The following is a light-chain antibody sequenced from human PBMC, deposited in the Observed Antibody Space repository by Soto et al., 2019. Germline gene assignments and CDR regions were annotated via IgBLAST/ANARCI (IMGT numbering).Light chain of an antibody. V-gene: IGKV1-39*01. CDR3: QQSYSTPWT. CDR2: ASS. CDR1: QSISSY. J-gene: IGKJ1*01. Sequence: DIQMTQSPSSLSASVGAIVTITCRARQSISSYLHWYQQKPGKAPKLLIYASSSLQRGGPSRFSGSGSGTDFTLTISSLPTEDFAADYCQQSYSTPWTFGQGTKVVIK.